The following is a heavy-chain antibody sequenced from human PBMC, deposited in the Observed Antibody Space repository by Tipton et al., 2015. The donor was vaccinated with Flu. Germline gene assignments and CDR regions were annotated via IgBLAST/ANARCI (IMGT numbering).Heavy chain of an antibody. CDR1: GFTFSTYA. CDR2: VSGGGGTR. J-gene: IGHJ4*02. V-gene: IGHV3-23*01. CDR3: AKSGGFDS. Sequence: SLRLSCAASGFTFSTYAMSWVRQAPGKGLEWVSAVSGGGGTRYFADSVKGRFTISRDNIKDMLYLQMNSLRAEDTAVFYCAKSGGFDSWNQGALVIVSS. D-gene: IGHD1-26*01.